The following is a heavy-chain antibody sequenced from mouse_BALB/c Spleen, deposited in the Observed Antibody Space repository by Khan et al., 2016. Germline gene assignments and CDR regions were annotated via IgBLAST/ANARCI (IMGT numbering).Heavy chain of an antibody. V-gene: IGHV4-1*02. CDR1: GFDLSRYW. J-gene: IGHJ3*01. D-gene: IGHD2-14*01. CDR2: INPDSSTI. CDR3: AKTGYCGYLAY. Sequence: EVKLLESGGGLVQPGGSLKLSCAASGFDLSRYWMSWVRQAPGKGLEWIGEINPDSSTINYTPSLKDRFIISRDNAKNTLYLQVSKVRSEDTALYYCAKTGYCGYLAYWGQRTLVSGSA.